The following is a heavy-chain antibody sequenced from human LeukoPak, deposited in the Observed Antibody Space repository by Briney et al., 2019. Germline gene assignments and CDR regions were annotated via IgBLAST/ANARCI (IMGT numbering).Heavy chain of an antibody. D-gene: IGHD3-16*01. CDR2: INPNSGDT. CDR3: ATQRGSYLWGTDFDY. Sequence: ASVKASCKASGYTFTGYYMHWVRQAPGQALEWMGWINPNSGDTKYAQKFQGRVTMTRDTSISTAYMELSRLRSDDTAVYYCATQRGSYLWGTDFDYWGQGTLVTVSS. J-gene: IGHJ4*02. V-gene: IGHV1-2*02. CDR1: GYTFTGYY.